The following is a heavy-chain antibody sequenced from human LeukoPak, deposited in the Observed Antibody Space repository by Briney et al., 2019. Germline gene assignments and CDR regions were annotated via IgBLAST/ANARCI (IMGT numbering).Heavy chain of an antibody. CDR3: AREYGAKWELRVIDY. CDR2: IYHSGST. D-gene: IGHD1-26*01. V-gene: IGHV4-4*02. J-gene: IGHJ4*02. CDR1: GGSISSNNW. Sequence: SGTLSLTCAVSGGSISSNNWWSWVRQPPGKGLEWIGEIYHSGSTNYNPSLKSRVTISVDTSKNQFSLKLSSVTAADTAVYYCAREYGAKWELRVIDYWGQGTLVTVSS.